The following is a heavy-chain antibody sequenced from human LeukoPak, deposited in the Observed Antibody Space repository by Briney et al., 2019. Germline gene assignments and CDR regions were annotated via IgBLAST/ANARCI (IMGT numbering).Heavy chain of an antibody. D-gene: IGHD3-10*01. CDR3: ASQRITMVRGVINLYGMDV. Sequence: ASVRVSCKASGYTFTSYDINWVRQATGQGLEWMGWMNPNSGNTGYAQKFQGRVTMTRNTSIGTAYMELSSLRSEDTAVYYCASQRITMVRGVINLYGMDVWGQGTTVTVSS. V-gene: IGHV1-8*01. J-gene: IGHJ6*02. CDR2: MNPNSGNT. CDR1: GYTFTSYD.